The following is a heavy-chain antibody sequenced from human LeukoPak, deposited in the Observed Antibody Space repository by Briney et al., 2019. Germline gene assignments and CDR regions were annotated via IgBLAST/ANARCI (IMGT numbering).Heavy chain of an antibody. D-gene: IGHD1-26*01. CDR3: ARDSVGIVGATTLDY. J-gene: IGHJ4*02. CDR1: GFTFSMYW. V-gene: IGHV3-20*04. Sequence: GGSLRLSCAASGFTFSMYWMHWVRQAPGKGLEWVSGINWNGGSTGYADSVKGRFTISRDNAKNSLYLQMNSLRAEDTALYYCARDSVGIVGATTLDYWGQGTLVTVSS. CDR2: INWNGGST.